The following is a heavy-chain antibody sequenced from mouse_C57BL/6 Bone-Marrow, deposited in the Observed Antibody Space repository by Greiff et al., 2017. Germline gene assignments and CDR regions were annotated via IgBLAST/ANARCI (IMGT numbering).Heavy chain of an antibody. CDR1: GYTFTSYW. J-gene: IGHJ1*03. D-gene: IGHD1-1*01. V-gene: IGHV1-64*01. CDR2: IHPNSGST. CDR3: ASPYYYDSSVDF. Sequence: VKLQQPGAELVKPGASVKLSCKASGYTFTSYWMHWVKQRPGQGLEWIGMIHPNSGSTNYNEKFKSKATLTADKSSSTAYMQLSSLTSEDSAVYYCASPYYYDSSVDFWGTGTAVPVSA.